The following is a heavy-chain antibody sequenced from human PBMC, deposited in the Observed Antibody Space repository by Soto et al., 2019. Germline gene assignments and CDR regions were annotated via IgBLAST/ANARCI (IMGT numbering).Heavy chain of an antibody. V-gene: IGHV1-18*01. CDR2: ISAYNGNT. D-gene: IGHD6-6*01. Sequence: ASVKVSCKASGYTFTSYGISWVRQAPGQGPEWMGWISAYNGNTNYAQKLQGRVTMTTDTSTSTAYMELRSLRSDDTAVYYCARVSYIAARPDWFDPWGQGTLVTAPQ. CDR1: GYTFTSYG. J-gene: IGHJ5*02. CDR3: ARVSYIAARPDWFDP.